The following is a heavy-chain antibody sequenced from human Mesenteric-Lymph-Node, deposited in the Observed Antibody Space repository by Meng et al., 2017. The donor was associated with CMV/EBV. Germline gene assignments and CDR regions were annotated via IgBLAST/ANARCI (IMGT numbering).Heavy chain of an antibody. CDR3: ARGPYNWNAHFEY. Sequence: KASGGTFSSYAVGWVRQAPGQGLEWVGGFIPMFSKSDYAQKLQGRVAITADESATTAYLELSSLRSEDTAVYYCARGPYNWNAHFEYWGQGTLVTVSS. CDR2: FIPMFSKS. D-gene: IGHD1-1*01. CDR1: GGTFSSYA. J-gene: IGHJ4*02. V-gene: IGHV1-69*01.